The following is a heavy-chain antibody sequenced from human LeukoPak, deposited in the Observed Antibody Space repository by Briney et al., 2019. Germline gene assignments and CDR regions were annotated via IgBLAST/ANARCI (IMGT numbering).Heavy chain of an antibody. CDR3: ARDWSSSSWYGGAFDI. Sequence: ASVKVSCKASGYTFTGYYMHWVRQAPGQGLEWMGWINPNSGGTNYAQKFQGWVTMTRDTSISTAYMELSRLRSDDTAVYYCARDWSSSSWYGGAFDIWGQGTMVTVSS. CDR1: GYTFTGYY. D-gene: IGHD6-13*01. J-gene: IGHJ3*02. CDR2: INPNSGGT. V-gene: IGHV1-2*04.